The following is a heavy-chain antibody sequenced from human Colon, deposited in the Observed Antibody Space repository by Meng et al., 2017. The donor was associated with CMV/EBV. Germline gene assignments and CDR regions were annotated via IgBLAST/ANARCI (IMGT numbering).Heavy chain of an antibody. CDR3: AARYYYGPFDY. V-gene: IGHV3-23*01. CDR1: VFTFSSYA. D-gene: IGHD3-10*01. Sequence: SCAASVFTFSSYAMSWVRQAPGKGLEWVSAISGSGGSTYYTDSVKGRFTISRDNSKNTLYLQMNSLRAEDTAVYYCAARYYYGPFDYWGQGTLVTVSS. J-gene: IGHJ4*02. CDR2: ISGSGGST.